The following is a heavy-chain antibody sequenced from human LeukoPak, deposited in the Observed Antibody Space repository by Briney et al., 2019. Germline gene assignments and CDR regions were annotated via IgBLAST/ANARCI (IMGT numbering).Heavy chain of an antibody. V-gene: IGHV3-53*01. Sequence: GRSLRLSCAASGFTFSSYGMHWVRQAPGKGLEWVSVIYSGGSTYYADSVKGRFTISRDNSKNTLYLQMNSLRVEDTAVYYCARDGFSSSWGLAYWGQGTLVTVSS. CDR1: GFTFSSYG. J-gene: IGHJ4*02. D-gene: IGHD6-13*01. CDR3: ARDGFSSSWGLAY. CDR2: IYSGGST.